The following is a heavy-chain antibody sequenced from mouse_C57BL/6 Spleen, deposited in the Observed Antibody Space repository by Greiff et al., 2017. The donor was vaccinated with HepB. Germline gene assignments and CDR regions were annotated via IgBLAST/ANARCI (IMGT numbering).Heavy chain of an antibody. CDR3: ARTTTVVAHWYFDV. CDR1: GFTFSDYG. Sequence: EVQGVESGGGLVQPGGSLKLSCAASGFTFSDYGMAWVRQAPRKGPEWVAFISNLAYSIYYADTVTGRFTISRENAKNTLYLEMSSLRSEDTAMYYCARTTTVVAHWYFDVWGKGTTVTVSS. J-gene: IGHJ1*03. CDR2: ISNLAYSI. D-gene: IGHD1-1*01. V-gene: IGHV5-15*01.